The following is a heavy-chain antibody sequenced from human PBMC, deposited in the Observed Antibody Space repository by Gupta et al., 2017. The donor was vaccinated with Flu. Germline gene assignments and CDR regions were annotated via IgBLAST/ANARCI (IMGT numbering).Heavy chain of an antibody. V-gene: IGHV4-34*01. J-gene: IGHJ2*01. Sequence: QVQLQQWGAGLLTPSETLSLTCAVYGGSFSGYYWSWIRQPPGKGLEWIGEINHSGSTNYNPSLKSRVTISVDTSKNQFSLKLSSVTAADTAVYYCARPRNRAAAGTRAWYFDLWGRGTLVTVSS. D-gene: IGHD6-13*01. CDR2: INHSGST. CDR3: ARPRNRAAAGTRAWYFDL. CDR1: GGSFSGYY.